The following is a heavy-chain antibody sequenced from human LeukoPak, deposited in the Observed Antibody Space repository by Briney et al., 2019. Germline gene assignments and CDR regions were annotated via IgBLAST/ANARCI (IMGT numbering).Heavy chain of an antibody. Sequence: GSLRLSCAASGFTFSSYSMNWVRQAPGKGLEWVSSISSSSSYIYYADSVKGRFTISRDNAKNSLYLQMNSLRAEDTAVYYCARVGSYGDYLGAFDIWGQGTMVTVSS. CDR3: ARVGSYGDYLGAFDI. CDR1: GFTFSSYS. D-gene: IGHD4-17*01. V-gene: IGHV3-21*01. J-gene: IGHJ3*02. CDR2: ISSSSSYI.